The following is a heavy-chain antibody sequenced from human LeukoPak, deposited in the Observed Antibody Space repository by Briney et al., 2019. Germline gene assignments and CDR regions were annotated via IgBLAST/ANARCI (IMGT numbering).Heavy chain of an antibody. D-gene: IGHD1-14*01. V-gene: IGHV3-74*01. CDR3: ARSNQADDY. CDR2: INPGGSSI. CDR1: GFTFSSYW. Sequence: PGRSLRLSCAASGFTFSSYWMHWVRQVPGKGLVWVARINPGGSSITYADSVKGQLTISRDNAKNTLYLQMDSLRAEDTGVYYCARSNQADDYWGQGTLVTVSS. J-gene: IGHJ4*02.